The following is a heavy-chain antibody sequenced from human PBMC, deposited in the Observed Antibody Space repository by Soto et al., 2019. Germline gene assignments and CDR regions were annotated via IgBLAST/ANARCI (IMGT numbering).Heavy chain of an antibody. CDR3: AREDAARIERWFDA. J-gene: IGHJ5*02. CDR1: GGSIISASYS. V-gene: IGHV4-31*01. Sequence: QVQLQESGPRLVKPSQTLSLSCAVSGGSIISASYSWNWIRQSPGRGLEWIGHIYSSGSTYYNPSLKSIVSISVDTSNNQFSLKLTSVTAADTAVYFCAREDAARIERWFDAWGQGILVTVSS. CDR2: IYSSGST. D-gene: IGHD6-6*01.